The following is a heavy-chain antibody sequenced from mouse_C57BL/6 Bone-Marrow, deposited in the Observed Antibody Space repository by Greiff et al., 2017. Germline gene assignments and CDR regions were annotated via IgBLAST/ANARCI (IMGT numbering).Heavy chain of an antibody. CDR1: GFSLTSYG. V-gene: IGHV2-4*01. J-gene: IGHJ3*01. CDR3: AKEGPSYEPFAY. D-gene: IGHD2-10*01. CDR2: IWSGGST. Sequence: VQLQQSGPGLVQPSQCLSITCTVSGFSLTSYGVHWVRQPPGQGLEWLGVIWSGGSTDYNAAFISRLSISKDNSKSQVFFKMNSLQADDTAIYYCAKEGPSYEPFAYWGQGTLVTVSA.